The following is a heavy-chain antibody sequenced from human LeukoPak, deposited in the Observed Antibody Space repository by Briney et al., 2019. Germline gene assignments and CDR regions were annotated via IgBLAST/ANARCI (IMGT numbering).Heavy chain of an antibody. D-gene: IGHD3-10*01. CDR2: INPNSGST. CDR3: ARDRQVLLWFGELLGNYYYYYGMDV. V-gene: IGHV1-2*02. CDR1: GYTFTGYY. J-gene: IGHJ6*02. Sequence: ASVKVSCKASGYTFTGYYMHWVRQAPGQGLEWMGWINPNSGSTNYAQKFQGRVTMTRDTSISTAYMGLSRLRSDDTAVYYCARDRQVLLWFGELLGNYYYYYGMDVWGQGTTVTVSS.